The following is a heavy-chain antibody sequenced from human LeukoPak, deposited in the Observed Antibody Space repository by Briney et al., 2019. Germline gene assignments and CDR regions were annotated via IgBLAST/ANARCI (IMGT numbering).Heavy chain of an antibody. D-gene: IGHD1-26*01. J-gene: IGHJ5*02. V-gene: IGHV1-2*02. CDR1: GYTFTGYY. CDR3: ARDSGSYYYNWFDP. Sequence: ASVKVSCKASGYTFTGYYMHWVRQAPGQGLEWMGWINPNSGGTNYAQKFQGRVTMTRDTSISTAYMELSRLRSDDTAVYYCARDSGSYYYNWFDPWGQGTLVTVSS. CDR2: INPNSGGT.